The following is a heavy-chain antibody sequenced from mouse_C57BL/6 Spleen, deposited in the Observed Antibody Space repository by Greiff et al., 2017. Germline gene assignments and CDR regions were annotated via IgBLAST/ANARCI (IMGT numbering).Heavy chain of an antibody. D-gene: IGHD1-1*01. V-gene: IGHV1-64*01. CDR2: IHPNSGST. CDR3: ARESSSYPFGY. J-gene: IGHJ2*01. Sequence: VKLQQPGAELVKPEASVKLSCKASGYTFTSYWMHWVKQRPGQGLEWIGMIHPNSGSTNYNEKFKSKATLTVDKSSSTAYMQLSSLTSEDSAVYYCARESSSYPFGYWGQGTTLTVSS. CDR1: GYTFTSYW.